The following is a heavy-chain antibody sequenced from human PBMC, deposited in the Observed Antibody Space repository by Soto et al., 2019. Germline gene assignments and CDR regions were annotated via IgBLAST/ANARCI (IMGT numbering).Heavy chain of an antibody. V-gene: IGHV3-9*01. CDR1: GFTFDDYA. D-gene: IGHD3-22*01. CDR3: AKVRVVVTYADDAFDI. CDR2: ISWNSGSI. J-gene: IGHJ3*02. Sequence: EVQLVESGGGLVQPGRSLRLSCAASGFTFDDYAMHWVRQAPGKGLEWVSGISWNSGSIGYADSVKGRFTISRDNAKNSLYLQMNSLRAEDTALYYCAKVRVVVTYADDAFDIWGQGTMVTVSS.